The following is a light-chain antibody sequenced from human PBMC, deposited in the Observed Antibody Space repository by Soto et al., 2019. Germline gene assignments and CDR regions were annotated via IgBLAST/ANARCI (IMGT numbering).Light chain of an antibody. Sequence: EVVMTQSPLSLPVTLGQPASISCRSSQSLAYIDGNTYLSWFQQRPGQSPRRLIYKVSNRESGVPDRFSGSGSGTDFTLKISRVEAEDVGVYYCQQYNNWPRTFGQGTKVETK. J-gene: IGKJ1*01. CDR2: KVS. CDR1: QSLAYIDGNTY. V-gene: IGKV2-30*01. CDR3: QQYNNWPRT.